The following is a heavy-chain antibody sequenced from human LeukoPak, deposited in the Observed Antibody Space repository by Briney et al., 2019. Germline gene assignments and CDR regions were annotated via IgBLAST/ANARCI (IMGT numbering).Heavy chain of an antibody. D-gene: IGHD1-20*01. CDR2: IYPGDSDT. CDR1: AYSFSAYW. CDR3: ARGDNWNDRKNNWFDP. J-gene: IGHJ5*02. V-gene: IGHV5-51*01. Sequence: GESLKISCKASAYSFSAYWIGWVRQMPGKGLEWMGIIYPGDSDTRYGPSFQGQVTISADKSISTAYLQWSSLKASDTAMYYCARGDNWNDRKNNWFDPWGQGTLVTVSS.